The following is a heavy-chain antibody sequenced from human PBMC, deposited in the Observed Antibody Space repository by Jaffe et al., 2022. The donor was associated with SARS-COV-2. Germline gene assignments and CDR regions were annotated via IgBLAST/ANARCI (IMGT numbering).Heavy chain of an antibody. D-gene: IGHD1-1*01. J-gene: IGHJ4*02. CDR1: GYSFSSYG. V-gene: IGHV1-18*01. CDR3: ARDYKWNGHTYFDS. CDR2: ISAHDGNT. Sequence: QVQLVQSGVEVKKPGASVKVSCKASGYSFSSYGFTWVRQAPGQGLEWMGWISAHDGNTNYAQKFQDRVTLTTDTSTNTAYMELRSLRSDDTAMFYCARDYKWNGHTYFDSWGQGTLVTVSS.